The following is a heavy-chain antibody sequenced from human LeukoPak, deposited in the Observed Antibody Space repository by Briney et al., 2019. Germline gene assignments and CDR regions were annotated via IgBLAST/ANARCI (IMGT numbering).Heavy chain of an antibody. CDR3: ATTYYYDSSGYYY. CDR2: ISGSGGST. CDR1: GFTFSSYG. V-gene: IGHV3-23*01. J-gene: IGHJ4*02. D-gene: IGHD3-22*01. Sequence: GGSLRLSCAASGFTFSSYGMSWVRQAPGKGLEWVSAISGSGGSTYYADSVKGRFTISRDNSKNTLHLQMNSLRAEDTAVYYCATTYYYDSSGYYYWGQGTLVTVSS.